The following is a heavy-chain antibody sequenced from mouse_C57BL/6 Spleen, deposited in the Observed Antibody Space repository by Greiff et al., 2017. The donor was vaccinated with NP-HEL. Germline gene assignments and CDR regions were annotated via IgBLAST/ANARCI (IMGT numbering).Heavy chain of an antibody. J-gene: IGHJ3*01. CDR1: GYTFTSYW. D-gene: IGHD2-1*01. CDR2: INPSNGGT. V-gene: IGHV1-53*01. CDR3: ARSGGNYGGFAY. Sequence: VHLVESGTELVKPGASVKLSCKASGYTFTSYWMHWVKQRPGQGLEWIGNINPSNGGTNYNEKFKSKATLTVDKSSSTAYMQLSSLTSEDSAVYYCARSGGNYGGFAYWGQGTLVTVSA.